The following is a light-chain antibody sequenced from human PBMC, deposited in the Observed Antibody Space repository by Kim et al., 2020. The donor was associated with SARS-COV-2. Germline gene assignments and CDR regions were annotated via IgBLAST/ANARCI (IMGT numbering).Light chain of an antibody. CDR1: QVIRKF. CDR3: QQNDAFPIT. Sequence: ASVGDRVTITCQATQVIRKFLNWYQQRPGKAPQLLIYDVSNLQTGVPSRFSGRGYGTEFTLTISSLQPEDFATYYCQQNDAFPITFRQGTRLEIK. CDR2: DVS. J-gene: IGKJ5*01. V-gene: IGKV1-33*01.